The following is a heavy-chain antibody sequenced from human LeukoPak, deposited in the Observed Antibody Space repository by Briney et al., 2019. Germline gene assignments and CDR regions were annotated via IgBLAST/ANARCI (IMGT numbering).Heavy chain of an antibody. J-gene: IGHJ4*02. CDR2: ISYDGSNK. D-gene: IGHD6-13*01. CDR3: AKDGSKSSWYSVALSLDY. CDR1: GFTFSSYG. V-gene: IGHV3-30*18. Sequence: PGKSLRLSCAASGFTFSSYGMHWVRQAPGKGLEGGAVISYDGSNKYYADSVKGRFTISRDNSKNTLYLQMNSLRAEDTAVYYCAKDGSKSSWYSVALSLDYWGQGTLVTVSS.